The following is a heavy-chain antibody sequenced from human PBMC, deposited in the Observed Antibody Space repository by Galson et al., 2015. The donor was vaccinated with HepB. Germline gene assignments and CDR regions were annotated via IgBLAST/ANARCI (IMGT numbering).Heavy chain of an antibody. CDR3: ARRRGSGSNYPYYYYGMDV. V-gene: IGHV5-10-1*01. Sequence: SGAEVKKPGDSLRISCKGSGYSFTTYWISWVRQMPGKGLEWMGRIDPSDSYTNYSPSFQGHVTISADKSISTAYLQWSSLKASDTAMYYCARRRGSGSNYPYYYYGMDVWGQGTTVTVSS. CDR2: IDPSDSYT. CDR1: GYSFTTYW. J-gene: IGHJ6*02. D-gene: IGHD3-10*01.